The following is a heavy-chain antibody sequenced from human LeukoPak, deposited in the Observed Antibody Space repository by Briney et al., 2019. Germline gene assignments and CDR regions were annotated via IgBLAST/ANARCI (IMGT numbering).Heavy chain of an antibody. J-gene: IGHJ6*03. Sequence: PGGSLRLSCAASGLTFSSYAMHWVRQAPGKGLEWVAVISYDGSNKYYADSVKGRFTISRDNSKNTLYLQMNSLRAEDTAVYYCAKAPSSTRAFKGYYYYMDVWGKGTTVTVSS. CDR1: GLTFSSYA. CDR2: ISYDGSNK. D-gene: IGHD2-2*01. CDR3: AKAPSSTRAFKGYYYYMDV. V-gene: IGHV3-30-3*01.